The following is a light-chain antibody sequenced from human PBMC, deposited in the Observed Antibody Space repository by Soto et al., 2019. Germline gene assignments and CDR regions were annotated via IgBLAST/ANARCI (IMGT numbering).Light chain of an antibody. J-gene: IGKJ5*01. CDR1: QSISIW. Sequence: DIQMTQSPSTLSASVGDRVAITCRARQSISIWLAWYQQKPGRAPDLLIYAASTLQNGVPSRFTGSGSGTEFTLTITGLQLEDFATYYCQQDYSTLATFGQGTRLEIK. V-gene: IGKV1-5*01. CDR3: QQDYSTLAT. CDR2: AAS.